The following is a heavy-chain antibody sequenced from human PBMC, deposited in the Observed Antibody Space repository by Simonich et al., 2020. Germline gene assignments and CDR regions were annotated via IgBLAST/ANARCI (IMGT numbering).Heavy chain of an antibody. CDR3: ARDYRNYDAFDI. J-gene: IGHJ3*02. CDR1: GCTFSSYW. D-gene: IGHD4-4*01. Sequence: EVQLVESGGGLVQPGGSLRLSCAASGCTFSSYWVHWVRQDPGKGVWWVSRMYSDGSCTSYADSVKGRFTISRDNAKNTLYLQMNSLRAEDTAVYYCARDYRNYDAFDIWGQGTMVTVSS. CDR2: MYSDGSCT. V-gene: IGHV3-74*01.